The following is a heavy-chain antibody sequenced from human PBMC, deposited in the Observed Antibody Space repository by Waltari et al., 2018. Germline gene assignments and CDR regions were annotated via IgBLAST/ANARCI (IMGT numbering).Heavy chain of an antibody. D-gene: IGHD2-2*01. J-gene: IGHJ6*03. CDR3: ARGPVVVVPAANYYYYYYMDV. V-gene: IGHV4-39*07. CDR2: IYYSGST. CDR1: GGSIRTSCYY. Sequence: QLQLQESGPGLVKPSETLSLTCTVSGGSIRTSCYYWGWIRQPPGKGLQWIGSIYYSGSTYYNPSLKSRVTISVDTSKNQFSLKLSSVTAADTAVYYCARGPVVVVPAANYYYYYYMDVWGKGTTVTISS.